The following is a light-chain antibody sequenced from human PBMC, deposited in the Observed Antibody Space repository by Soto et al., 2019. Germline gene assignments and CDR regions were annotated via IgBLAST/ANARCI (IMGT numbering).Light chain of an antibody. V-gene: IGKV1-5*01. J-gene: IGKJ1*01. CDR1: QSVSNW. CDR2: DVS. CDR3: QRYDSYSWT. Sequence: DIQMTQSPSTLSASVGERVTITCRASQSVSNWLAWYQQKPGKAPNLLIYDVSSLESGVPSRFSGSVSGTEFILTISSLQPDDCVTYYFQRYDSYSWTFGQGTKVEMK.